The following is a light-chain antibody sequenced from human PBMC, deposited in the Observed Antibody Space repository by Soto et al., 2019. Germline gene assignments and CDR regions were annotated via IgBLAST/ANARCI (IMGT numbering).Light chain of an antibody. J-gene: IGKJ4*01. Sequence: EIVMTQSPAPLSVSPGERDTLSCTASQSVGSDLAWYQQKPCRTPSLLIYVVSTRATGNPGRYSGSVSGTEFTLTISRLQSEDFAVLYCQQYNSCPLTFGGRTKVEIK. CDR2: VVS. CDR3: QQYNSCPLT. V-gene: IGKV3-15*01. CDR1: QSVGSD.